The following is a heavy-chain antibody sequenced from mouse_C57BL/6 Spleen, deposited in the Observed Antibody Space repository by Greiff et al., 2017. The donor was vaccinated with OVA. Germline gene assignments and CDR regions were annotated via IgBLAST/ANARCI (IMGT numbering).Heavy chain of an antibody. Sequence: VQLQQPGAELVRPGSSVKLSCKASGYTFTSYWMDWVKQRPGQGLEWIGNIYPSDSETHYNQKFKDKATLTVDKSSSTAYMQLSSLTSEDSAVYYGARGGRSTMVTTGFAYWGQGTLVTVSA. CDR1: GYTFTSYW. CDR3: ARGGRSTMVTTGFAY. V-gene: IGHV1-61*01. D-gene: IGHD2-2*01. J-gene: IGHJ3*01. CDR2: IYPSDSET.